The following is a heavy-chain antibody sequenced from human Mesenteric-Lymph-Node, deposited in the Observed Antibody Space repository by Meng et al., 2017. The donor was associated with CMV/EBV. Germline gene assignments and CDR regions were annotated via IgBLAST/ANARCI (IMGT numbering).Heavy chain of an antibody. D-gene: IGHD6-13*01. CDR2: IYYSGST. J-gene: IGHJ6*02. V-gene: IGHV4-59*01. CDR3: ARDRLAAAGDYYYGMDV. Sequence: GSLRLSCTVSGGSISSYYWSWIRQPPGKGLEWIGYIYYSGSTNYNPSLKSRVTISVDTSKNQFSLKLSSVTAADTAVYYCARDRLAAAGDYYYGMDVWGQGITVTVSS. CDR1: GGSISSYY.